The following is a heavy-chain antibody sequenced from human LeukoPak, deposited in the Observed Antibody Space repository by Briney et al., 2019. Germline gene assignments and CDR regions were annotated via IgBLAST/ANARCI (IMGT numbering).Heavy chain of an antibody. V-gene: IGHV4-59*08. J-gene: IGHJ6*02. CDR1: GGSISSYY. CDR3: ARRARFVVVTANYYGMDV. Sequence: SETLSLTCTVSGGSISSYYWSWIRQPPGKGLEWIGYIYYSGSTNYNPSLKSRVTISVDTSKNQFSLKLSSVTAADTAVYYCARRARFVVVTANYYGMDVWGQGTTVTVSS. CDR2: IYYSGST. D-gene: IGHD2-21*02.